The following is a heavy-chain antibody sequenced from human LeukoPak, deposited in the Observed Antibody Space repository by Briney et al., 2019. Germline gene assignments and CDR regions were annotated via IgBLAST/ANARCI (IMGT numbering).Heavy chain of an antibody. Sequence: ASVKVSCKASGYTFTSYGISWVRQAPGQGLEWMGWISAYNGNTKYSQEFQGRVTITRDTSASTAYMELSSLRSEDMAVYYCARVSYYDFRGGFDPWGQGTLVTVSS. CDR3: ARVSYYDFRGGFDP. V-gene: IGHV1-18*03. CDR1: GYTFTSYG. CDR2: ISAYNGNT. J-gene: IGHJ5*02. D-gene: IGHD3-3*01.